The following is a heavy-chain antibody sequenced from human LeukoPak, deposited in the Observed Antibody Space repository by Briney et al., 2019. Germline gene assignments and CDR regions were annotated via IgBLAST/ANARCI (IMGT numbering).Heavy chain of an antibody. D-gene: IGHD3-16*02. CDR1: GGSFSGYY. CDR3: ASFATREYYDYVWGSYRFDY. V-gene: IGHV4-34*01. CDR2: INHSGST. J-gene: IGHJ4*02. Sequence: SETLSLTCAVYGGSFSGYYWSWIRQPPGKGLEWIGEINHSGSTNYNPSLKSRVTISVDTSKNQFSLKLSSVTAADTAVYYCASFATREYYDYVWGSYRFDYWGQGTLVTVSS.